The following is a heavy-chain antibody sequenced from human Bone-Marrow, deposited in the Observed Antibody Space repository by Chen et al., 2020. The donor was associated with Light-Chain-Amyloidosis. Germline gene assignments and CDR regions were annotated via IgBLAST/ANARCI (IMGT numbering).Heavy chain of an antibody. J-gene: IGHJ3*01. D-gene: IGHD4-17*01. CDR2: ISGYDGKT. CDR3: AGSDYYGAHVGVWAFDG. CDR1: GYNFVSFG. V-gene: IGHV1-18*04. Sequence: QVQMVQSGDEVRKPGASVKVSCKASGYNFVSFGINWVRQAPGQGLEWMAWISGYDGKTKYAEKFQGRLTMTTDTSTSTGYMDLGGLTSDDTAVYFCAGSDYYGAHVGVWAFDGWGQGTMVTVSS.